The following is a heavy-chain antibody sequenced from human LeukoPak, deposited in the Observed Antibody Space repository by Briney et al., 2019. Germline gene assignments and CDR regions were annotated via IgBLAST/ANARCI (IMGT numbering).Heavy chain of an antibody. CDR2: IHPGDSDT. CDR1: GYSFTSYW. V-gene: IGHV5-51*01. Sequence: GESLQISCKGSGYSFTSYWIGWVRQMPGKGLEWMGIIHPGDSDTRYSPSFQGQVTISADKSISTAYLQWSSLKASDTAMYYCARQSPSDSSSWYSEFDYWGQGTLVTVSS. D-gene: IGHD6-13*01. CDR3: ARQSPSDSSSWYSEFDY. J-gene: IGHJ4*02.